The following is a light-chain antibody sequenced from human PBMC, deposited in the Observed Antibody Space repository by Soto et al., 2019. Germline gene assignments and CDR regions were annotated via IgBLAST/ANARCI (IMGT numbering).Light chain of an antibody. Sequence: QSVLTQPASVSGSPGQSITISCIGTSSDIGSYNLVSWYQQHPGKAPQLIIYEATKRPSGVSSRFSGSKSANAASLTITGLQADDEADYYCSTFGGTGVFGTGTKLTVL. CDR2: EAT. CDR3: STFGGTGV. J-gene: IGLJ1*01. CDR1: SSDIGSYNL. V-gene: IGLV2-14*02.